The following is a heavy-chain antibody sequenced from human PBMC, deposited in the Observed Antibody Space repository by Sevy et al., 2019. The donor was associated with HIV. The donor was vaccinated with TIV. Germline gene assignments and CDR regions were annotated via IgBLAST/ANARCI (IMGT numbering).Heavy chain of an antibody. D-gene: IGHD2-2*01. CDR3: AREGPVGGMDV. Sequence: GGSLRLSCAASGFSFSDYYMSWVRLSPGKGLEWVSYISFNGSHVYYIEAVKGRFTISRDNARNSRYLQMNNLSVDDTSVYFCAREGPVGGMDVWGKGTTVTVSS. CDR2: ISFNGSHV. V-gene: IGHV3-11*04. CDR1: GFSFSDYY. J-gene: IGHJ6*04.